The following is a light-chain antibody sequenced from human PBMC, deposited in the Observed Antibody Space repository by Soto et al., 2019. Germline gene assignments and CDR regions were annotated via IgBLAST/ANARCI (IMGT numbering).Light chain of an antibody. V-gene: IGKV1-9*01. Sequence: DIQLTQSPSFLSASVGDRVIITCRASQDISSYLAWYQQRPGKVPRFLTHAASTLQSGVPSRFSAAGAGTTFPLTICSLQPEDIATYYCQELNRFPRTFGQGTKVE. CDR1: QDISSY. CDR3: QELNRFPRT. J-gene: IGKJ1*01. CDR2: AAS.